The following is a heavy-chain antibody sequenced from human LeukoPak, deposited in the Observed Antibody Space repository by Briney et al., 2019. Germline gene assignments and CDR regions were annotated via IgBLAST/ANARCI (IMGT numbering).Heavy chain of an antibody. V-gene: IGHV3-30*18. D-gene: IGHD6-13*01. J-gene: IGHJ4*02. CDR2: ISYDGSNK. Sequence: PGGSLRLSCAASGFTFSSYGMHWVRQAPGKGLEWVAVISYDGSNKYYADSVKGRFTISRDNSKNTLYLQMNSLRAEDTAVYYCAKDGYSSSWYFLDYWGQGTLVTVSS. CDR3: AKDGYSSSWYFLDY. CDR1: GFTFSSYG.